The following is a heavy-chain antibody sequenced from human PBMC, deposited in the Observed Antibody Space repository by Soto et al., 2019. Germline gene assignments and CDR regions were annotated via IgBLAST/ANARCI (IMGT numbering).Heavy chain of an antibody. J-gene: IGHJ4*02. D-gene: IGHD6-13*01. CDR1: GGSISSSNW. Sequence: PSETLSLTCAVSGGSISSSNWWSWVRQPPGKGLEWIGEIYHSGSTNYNPSLKSRVTISVDKSKNQFSLKLSSVTAADTAVYYCAKDPYSSSWYYFDYWGQGTLVTVSS. CDR2: IYHSGST. CDR3: AKDPYSSSWYYFDY. V-gene: IGHV4-4*02.